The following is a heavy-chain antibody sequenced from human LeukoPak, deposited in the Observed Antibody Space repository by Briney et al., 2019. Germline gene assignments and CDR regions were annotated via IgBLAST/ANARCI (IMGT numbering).Heavy chain of an antibody. CDR2: IRGSGDST. J-gene: IGHJ4*02. CDR1: GFTFSNHA. D-gene: IGHD7-27*01. Sequence: GGSLRLSCAASGFTFSNHAMTWVRQPPGKGLEWVSSIRGSGDSTYYADSVKGRFTISRDNSRNTVYLQMNSLRAEDTAVYYCAREDGDPYSPFDYWGQGTLVTVSS. V-gene: IGHV3-23*01. CDR3: AREDGDPYSPFDY.